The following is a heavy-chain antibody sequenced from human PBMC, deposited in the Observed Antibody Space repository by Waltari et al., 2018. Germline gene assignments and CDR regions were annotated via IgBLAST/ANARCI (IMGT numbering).Heavy chain of an antibody. Sequence: QVQLRESGPGLVKPSETLSLTCVLRGDSLSSNLFWGWIRQSPEKGLEWIGNIYYSGVTYYSPFLKSRVFISIDTPRRQFSLKLTSVTAADTAVYYCARVLTTGTVAFDIWGQGTLVTVSS. CDR2: IYYSGVT. CDR1: GDSLSSNLF. V-gene: IGHV4-38-2*01. D-gene: IGHD1-7*01. CDR3: ARVLTTGTVAFDI. J-gene: IGHJ3*02.